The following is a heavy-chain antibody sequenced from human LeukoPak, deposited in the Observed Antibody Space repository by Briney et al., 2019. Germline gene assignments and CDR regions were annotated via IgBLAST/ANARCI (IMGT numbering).Heavy chain of an antibody. CDR1: GFTFSSYS. V-gene: IGHV3-48*01. D-gene: IGHD3-10*01. CDR2: ISSSSSTI. CDR3: ARDRYSGSRNYYFDY. J-gene: IGHJ4*02. Sequence: GGSLRLSCAASGFTFSSYSMNWVRQAPGKGLEWVSYISSSSSTIYYADSVKGRFTISRDNSKNTLYLQMNSLRAEDTAVYYCARDRYSGSRNYYFDYWGQGTLVTVSS.